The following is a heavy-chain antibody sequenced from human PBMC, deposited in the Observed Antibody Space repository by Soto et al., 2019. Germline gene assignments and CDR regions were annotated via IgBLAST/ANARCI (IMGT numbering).Heavy chain of an antibody. CDR1: GGSVSTGSYN. Sequence: TLSLTCTVSGGSVSTGSYNWSWVRQTPGKVLEWIGNIFFTGSTHYNPSLKSRVTISVDTSKNQFSLELRSVTAADTAVYYCARDGHGMDVWGQGTTVTVSS. J-gene: IGHJ6*02. CDR2: IFFTGST. CDR3: ARDGHGMDV. V-gene: IGHV4-61*01.